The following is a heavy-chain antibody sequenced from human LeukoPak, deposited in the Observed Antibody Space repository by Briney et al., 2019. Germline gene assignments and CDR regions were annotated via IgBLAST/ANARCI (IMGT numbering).Heavy chain of an antibody. Sequence: GASVKVSCKDSGGTFISYAISWVRQAPRQGLEWMGGIIPIFGTANHAQKFQGRVTITTDESTSTAYMELSSLRSEDTAVYYCARGGLKAEVGTGWAFDIWGQGTMVTVSS. V-gene: IGHV1-69*05. CDR2: IIPIFGTA. CDR1: GGTFISYA. D-gene: IGHD1-26*01. CDR3: ARGGLKAEVGTGWAFDI. J-gene: IGHJ3*02.